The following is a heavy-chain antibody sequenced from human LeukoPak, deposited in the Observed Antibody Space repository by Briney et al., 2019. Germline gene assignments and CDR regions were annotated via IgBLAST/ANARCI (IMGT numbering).Heavy chain of an antibody. J-gene: IGHJ5*02. Sequence: SETLSLTCAVYGGSFSGYYWSWIRQPPGKGLEWIGEINHSGSTNYNPSLKSRVTISVDTSMNQFSPKLSSVTAADTAVYYCARVGGYCSGGSCYWFDPWGQGTLVTVSS. CDR2: INHSGST. CDR1: GGSFSGYY. V-gene: IGHV4-34*01. D-gene: IGHD2-15*01. CDR3: ARVGGYCSGGSCYWFDP.